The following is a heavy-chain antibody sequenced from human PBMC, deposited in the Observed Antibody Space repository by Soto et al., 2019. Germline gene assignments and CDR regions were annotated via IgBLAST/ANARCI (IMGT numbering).Heavy chain of an antibody. J-gene: IGHJ6*02. CDR2: IKQDGSEK. Sequence: GGSLRLSCAASGFTFSSYWMSWVRQAPGKGLEWVANIKQDGSEKYYVDSVKGRFTISRDNAKNSLYLQMNSLRTEDTAVYYCARDHITMVRGVIIPYYYYGMDVWGQGTTVTVSS. CDR1: GFTFSSYW. D-gene: IGHD3-10*01. V-gene: IGHV3-7*05. CDR3: ARDHITMVRGVIIPYYYYGMDV.